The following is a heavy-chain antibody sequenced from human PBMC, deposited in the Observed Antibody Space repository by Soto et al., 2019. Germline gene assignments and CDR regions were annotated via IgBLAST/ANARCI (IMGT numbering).Heavy chain of an antibody. CDR2: IVPMNGSP. CDR1: GGMFYSSA. J-gene: IGHJ4*02. Sequence: QVQLVQSGAEVKKPGSSVRVSCKASGGMFYSSAINWVRQAPGQGLEWMGGIVPMNGSPKYAQEFLGRLTINADKSTSTAYMEMSSLRSEDTAVYYCARDGDSADYGYWGQGTLVTVSS. V-gene: IGHV1-69*06. D-gene: IGHD2-21*01. CDR3: ARDGDSADYGY.